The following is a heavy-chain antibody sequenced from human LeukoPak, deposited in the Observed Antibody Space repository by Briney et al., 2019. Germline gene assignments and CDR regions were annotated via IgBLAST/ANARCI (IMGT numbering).Heavy chain of an antibody. Sequence: ASVKVSCKASGYTFTDYYFHWVRQAPGQGLEWMGWIIPNSGGTNCAQKFQGRVTMTRDTSISTTYMELSSLRSDATAVYYCARGPAAALFDYWGQGTLVTVSS. CDR2: IIPNSGGT. D-gene: IGHD6-13*01. CDR3: ARGPAAALFDY. CDR1: GYTFTDYY. J-gene: IGHJ4*02. V-gene: IGHV1-2*02.